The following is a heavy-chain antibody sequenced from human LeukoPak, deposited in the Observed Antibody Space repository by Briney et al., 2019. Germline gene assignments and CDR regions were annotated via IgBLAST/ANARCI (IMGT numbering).Heavy chain of an antibody. V-gene: IGHV4-39*07. CDR3: AREGGTGAFDI. D-gene: IGHD1-14*01. J-gene: IGHJ3*02. CDR2: IYYSGST. Sequence: SETLSLTCTVSGGSISSSTYYWGWIRQPPGKALGWIGSIYYSGSTYYNPSLKSRVTISVDTSKNQFSLKLSSVTAADTAVYYCAREGGTGAFDIWGQGTMVTVSS. CDR1: GGSISSSTYY.